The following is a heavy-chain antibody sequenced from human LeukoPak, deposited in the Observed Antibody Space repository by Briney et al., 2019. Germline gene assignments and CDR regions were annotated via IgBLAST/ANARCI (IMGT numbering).Heavy chain of an antibody. V-gene: IGHV3-9*01. Sequence: PGRSLRLSCAASGFTFDDYAMHWVRQAPGKGLEWVSGISWNSGSIGYADSVKGRFTISRDNAKNSLYLQMNSLRAEDTALYYCGKDKVPSWAGTFDGMDVWGQGTTVTVSS. J-gene: IGHJ6*02. D-gene: IGHD6-19*01. CDR3: GKDKVPSWAGTFDGMDV. CDR1: GFTFDDYA. CDR2: ISWNSGSI.